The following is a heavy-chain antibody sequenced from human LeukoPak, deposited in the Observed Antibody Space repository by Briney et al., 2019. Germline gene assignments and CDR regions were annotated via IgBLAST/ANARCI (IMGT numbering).Heavy chain of an antibody. Sequence: SETLSLTCAVYGGSSSGYYWSWIRQPPGKGLEWIGEINHSGRTNYNPSLKSRVTISVDTSKNQFSLKLNSVTAAEAAVYYCARGVTVPEVYYGMDVWGQGTTVTVSS. CDR2: INHSGRT. CDR3: ARGVTVPEVYYGMDV. V-gene: IGHV4-34*01. J-gene: IGHJ6*02. CDR1: GGSSSGYY. D-gene: IGHD1-14*01.